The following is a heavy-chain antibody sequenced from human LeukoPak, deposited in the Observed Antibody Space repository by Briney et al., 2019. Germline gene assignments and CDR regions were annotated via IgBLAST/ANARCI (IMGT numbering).Heavy chain of an antibody. V-gene: IGHV3-74*01. CDR3: AKGSAAGRPYYFDY. CDR2: INSDGSST. D-gene: IGHD6-25*01. CDR1: GFTFSSYW. Sequence: GGSLRLSCAASGFTFSSYWMHWVRQAPGKGLVWVSRINSDGSSTSYADSVKGRFTISRDNAKNTLYLQMNSPRAEDAAVYFCAKGSAAGRPYYFDYWGQGTLVTVSS. J-gene: IGHJ4*02.